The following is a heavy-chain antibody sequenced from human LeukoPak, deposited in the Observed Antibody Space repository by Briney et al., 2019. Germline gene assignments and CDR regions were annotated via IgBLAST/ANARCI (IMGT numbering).Heavy chain of an antibody. J-gene: IGHJ4*02. CDR3: ARQVKVGDYVWGSMGY. CDR2: INPNSGGT. D-gene: IGHD3-16*01. V-gene: IGHV1-2*02. CDR1: GYTFTGYY. Sequence: ASVKVSGKASGYTFTGYYMHWVRQAPGQGLEWMGWINPNSGGTNYAQKFQGRVTMTRDTSISTAYMELSRLRSDDTAVYYCARQVKVGDYVWGSMGYWGQGTLVTVSS.